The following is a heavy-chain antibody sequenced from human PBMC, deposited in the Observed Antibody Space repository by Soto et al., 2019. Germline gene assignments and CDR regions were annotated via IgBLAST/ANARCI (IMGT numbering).Heavy chain of an antibody. CDR1: GGSISSGGYY. CDR3: ARVIGRTGTTDY. D-gene: IGHD1-7*01. V-gene: IGHV4-31*02. CDR2: IYYSGST. J-gene: IGHJ4*02. Sequence: PSETLSLTCTVSGGSISSGGYYWSWIRQHPGKGLEWIGYIYYSGSTYYNPSLKSRVTISVDTSKNQFSLKLSSVTAADTAVYYCARVIGRTGTTDYWGQGTLVTVSS.